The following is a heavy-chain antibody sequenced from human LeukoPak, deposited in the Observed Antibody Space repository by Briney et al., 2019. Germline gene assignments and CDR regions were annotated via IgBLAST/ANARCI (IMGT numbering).Heavy chain of an antibody. CDR2: ISGSGGST. Sequence: GGSLRLSCAASGFTFSSDAMSWVRQAPGKGLEWVSAISGSGGSTYYADSVKGRFTISRDNSKNTLYLQMNSLRAEDAAVYYCAKDPLLTVYYFDYWGQGTLVTVSS. D-gene: IGHD3-9*01. J-gene: IGHJ4*02. V-gene: IGHV3-23*01. CDR3: AKDPLLTVYYFDY. CDR1: GFTFSSDA.